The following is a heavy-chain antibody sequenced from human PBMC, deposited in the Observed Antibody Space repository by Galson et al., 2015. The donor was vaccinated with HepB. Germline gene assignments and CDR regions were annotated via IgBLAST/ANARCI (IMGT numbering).Heavy chain of an antibody. V-gene: IGHV4-39*07. D-gene: IGHD3-10*01. Sequence: SLTCTVSGGSISSSSYYWGWIRQPPGKGLEWIGSIYYSGSTYYNPSLKSRVTISVDTSKNQFSLKLSSVTAADTAVYYCYVLLWFGELPLHYYFDYWGQGTLVTVSS. J-gene: IGHJ4*02. CDR1: GGSISSSSYY. CDR3: YVLLWFGELPLHYYFDY. CDR2: IYYSGST.